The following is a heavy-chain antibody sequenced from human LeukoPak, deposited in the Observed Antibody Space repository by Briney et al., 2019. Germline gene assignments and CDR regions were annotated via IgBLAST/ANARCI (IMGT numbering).Heavy chain of an antibody. D-gene: IGHD6-13*01. V-gene: IGHV4-34*01. CDR3: ARAKHAAFDY. J-gene: IGHJ4*02. CDR2: INHSGST. Sequence: SETLSLTCAVYGGSFSGYYWSWIRQPPGKGLEWIGEINHSGSTNYNPSLKSRVTISVDTSKNQFSLKLSSVTAADTAVYCCARAKHAAFDYWGQGTLVTVSS. CDR1: GGSFSGYY.